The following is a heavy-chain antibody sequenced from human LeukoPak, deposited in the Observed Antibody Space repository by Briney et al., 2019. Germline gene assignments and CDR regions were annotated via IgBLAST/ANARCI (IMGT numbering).Heavy chain of an antibody. CDR1: GGSISSYS. J-gene: IGHJ5*02. D-gene: IGHD3-10*01. V-gene: IGHV4-59*01. CDR2: IYNSGST. Sequence: SETLSLTCSVSGGSISSYSWSWIRQPPGKGLEWTGYIYNSGSTDYNPSLKSRVTISVDTSKNQFSLKLSSVTAADTAVYYCARVTHPTYYYGSGPWFDPWGQGTLVTVSS. CDR3: ARVTHPTYYYGSGPWFDP.